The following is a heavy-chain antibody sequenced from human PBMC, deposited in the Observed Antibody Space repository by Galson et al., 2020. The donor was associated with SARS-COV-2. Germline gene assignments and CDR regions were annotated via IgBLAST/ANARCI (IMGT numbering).Heavy chain of an antibody. J-gene: IGHJ1*01. CDR2: IWYDGSNI. CDR1: GFTFSSYG. CDR3: ARDLGIAAAGTSPECFQH. D-gene: IGHD6-13*01. V-gene: IGHV3-33*01. Sequence: GGSLRLSCAASGFTFSSYGMHWVRQAPGTGLEWVAVIWYDGSNIYYADSVKGRFTISSDNSKNTLDLQRNSLRAEDTAVDYCARDLGIAAAGTSPECFQHWGQGTLVTVSS.